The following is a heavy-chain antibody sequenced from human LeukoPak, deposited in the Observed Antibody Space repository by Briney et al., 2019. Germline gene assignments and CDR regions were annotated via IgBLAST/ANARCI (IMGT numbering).Heavy chain of an antibody. CDR3: AKATPSGVSWGNYYFEY. D-gene: IGHD7-27*01. CDR1: GFTFDDYA. Sequence: GRSLRRSCAASGFTFDDYAMHWVRQAPGKGLEWVSGISWNSGGIGYADSVKGRFTISRDNAKNSLYLQMNSLRAEDMALYYRAKATPSGVSWGNYYFEYWYQGTLVTVSS. J-gene: IGHJ4*02. CDR2: ISWNSGGI. V-gene: IGHV3-9*03.